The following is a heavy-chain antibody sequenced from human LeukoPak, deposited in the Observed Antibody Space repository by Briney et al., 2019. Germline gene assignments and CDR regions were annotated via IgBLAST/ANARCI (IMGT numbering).Heavy chain of an antibody. CDR1: GFTFSNFA. J-gene: IGHJ4*02. CDR2: LRGSGSST. Sequence: QPGGSLRLSCTASGFTFSNFAMSWVRQAPGKGLEWVSALRGSGSSTYYADSVKGRFTISRDNSKNTVYLQMNSLRAEDTALYYCAKTVAGEYWGQGTLVTVSS. V-gene: IGHV3-23*01. D-gene: IGHD6-19*01. CDR3: AKTVAGEY.